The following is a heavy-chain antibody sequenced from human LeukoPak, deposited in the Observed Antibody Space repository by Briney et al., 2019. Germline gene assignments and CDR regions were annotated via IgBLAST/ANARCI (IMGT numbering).Heavy chain of an antibody. CDR2: ISYDGSNK. CDR1: GFTFSSYA. D-gene: IGHD2-2*01. V-gene: IGHV3-30*04. Sequence: PGRSLRLSCAASGFTFSSYAMHWVRQAPGKGLEWVAVISYDGSNKYYADSVKGRFTISRDNSKNTLYLQMNSLRAEDTAVYYCASTRMFDYWGQGTLVTVSS. CDR3: ASTRMFDY. J-gene: IGHJ4*02.